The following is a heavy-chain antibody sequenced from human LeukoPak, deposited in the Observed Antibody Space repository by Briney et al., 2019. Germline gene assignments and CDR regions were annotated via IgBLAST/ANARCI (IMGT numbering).Heavy chain of an antibody. J-gene: IGHJ4*02. CDR2: IKQDGSEK. CDR1: GFTFSSYE. V-gene: IGHV3-7*03. D-gene: IGHD3/OR15-3a*01. CDR3: ATWTY. Sequence: PGGSLRLSCAASGFTFSSYEMNWVRQAPGKGLEGVANIKQDGSEKYYVDSVKGRFTICRDNAKNSLYLQMNSLRAEDTAVYYCATWTYWGQGTLVTVSS.